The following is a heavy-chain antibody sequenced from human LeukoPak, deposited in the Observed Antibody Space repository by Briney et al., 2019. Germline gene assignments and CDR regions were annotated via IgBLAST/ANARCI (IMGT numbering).Heavy chain of an antibody. CDR3: ASQIAAADTVYY. V-gene: IGHV4-59*01. D-gene: IGHD6-13*01. CDR2: IYYSGNT. Sequence: PSETLSLTCTVSGGSISGDYWSWIRQPPGKGLEWIGFIYYSGNTNYNPSLKSRVTISVDTSKNQFSLKLSSVTAADTAVYYCASQIAAADTVYYWGQGTLVTVSS. J-gene: IGHJ4*02. CDR1: GGSISGDY.